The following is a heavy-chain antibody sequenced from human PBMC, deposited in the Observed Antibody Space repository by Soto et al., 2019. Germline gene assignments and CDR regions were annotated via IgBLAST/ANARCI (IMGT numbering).Heavy chain of an antibody. CDR3: AGGPKLLWNYFDH. V-gene: IGHV4-38-2*02. CDR2: MYQSGRA. CDR1: GYSISNGYY. D-gene: IGHD3-10*01. J-gene: IGHJ4*02. Sequence: PSETLSLTCTVSGYSISNGYYWGWIRQPPGKGLEGIGSMYQSGRAYYNASLTSRVTISVDTSKNQFSLKLNSVTAADTAMYYCAGGPKLLWNYFDHWGQGSLVTVSS.